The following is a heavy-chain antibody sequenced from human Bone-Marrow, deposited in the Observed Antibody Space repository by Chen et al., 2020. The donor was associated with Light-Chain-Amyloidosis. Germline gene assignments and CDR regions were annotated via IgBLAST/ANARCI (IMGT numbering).Heavy chain of an antibody. CDR2: IKQDGSEK. D-gene: IGHD1-26*01. V-gene: IGHV3-7*01. Sequence: EVHLVESGGGLVQTGGSLRLSCAASRFTFSSYWMSWVRQAPGKGLEWVANIKQDGSEKFYVDSVKGRFTISRDNAKNSLYLQMNSLRAEDTAVYYCARKSGATPIDYWGQGTLVTVSS. CDR3: ARKSGATPIDY. CDR1: RFTFSSYW. J-gene: IGHJ4*02.